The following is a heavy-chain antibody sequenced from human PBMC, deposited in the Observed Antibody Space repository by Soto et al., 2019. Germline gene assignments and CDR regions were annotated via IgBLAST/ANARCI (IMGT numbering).Heavy chain of an antibody. Sequence: QVQLVQSGPEVKNPGASLKVSCKASGYTFTNYGITWVRQAPGQGLEWMGWITASNGNANYAREIQGRLTLTRDTWTNPASLELRIVRSDDTAVYYCARGASCSSTSCYDNFHYGLAVWGQGTTVIVSS. D-gene: IGHD2-2*01. J-gene: IGHJ6*02. CDR2: ITASNGNA. CDR3: ARGASCSSTSCYDNFHYGLAV. CDR1: GYTFTNYG. V-gene: IGHV1-18*01.